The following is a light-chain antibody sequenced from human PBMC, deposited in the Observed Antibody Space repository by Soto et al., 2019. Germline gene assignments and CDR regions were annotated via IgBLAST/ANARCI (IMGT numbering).Light chain of an antibody. Sequence: EIVLTQSPATLSLSPGERATLFCRASQSVSSYLAWYQQEPGQAHRLLIYDASNRATGIPARFSGSRSGTAGTLTLSSLETEDVEVDDGQQRSHWPWTFGQGTKVDIK. V-gene: IGKV3-11*01. CDR1: QSVSSY. CDR3: QQRSHWPWT. CDR2: DAS. J-gene: IGKJ1*01.